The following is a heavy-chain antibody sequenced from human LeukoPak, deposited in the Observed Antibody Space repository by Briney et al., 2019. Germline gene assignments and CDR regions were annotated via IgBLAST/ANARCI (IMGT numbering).Heavy chain of an antibody. D-gene: IGHD3-16*02. J-gene: IGHJ3*02. CDR2: INQDGGEI. CDR3: AKNRWVRAPFDI. CDR1: GFTFSSYW. Sequence: GGSLRLSCAASGFTFSSYWMSWVRQAPGKGLEWVASINQDGGEIHYVDSVKGRFTISRDNSKNTLYLQMNSLRAEDTAVYYCAKNRWVRAPFDIWGQGTMVTVSS. V-gene: IGHV3-7*03.